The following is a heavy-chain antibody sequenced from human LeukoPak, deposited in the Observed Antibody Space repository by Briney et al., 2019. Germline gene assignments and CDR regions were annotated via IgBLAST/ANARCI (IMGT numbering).Heavy chain of an antibody. D-gene: IGHD3-10*01. J-gene: IGHJ4*02. CDR1: GGSISSYY. V-gene: IGHV4-59*01. CDR3: AGAYYYGSGIPEFPQAY. Sequence: SETLSLTCTVSGGSISSYYWSWIRQPPGKGLEWIGYIYYSGSTNYNPSLKSRVTISVDTSKNQFSLKLSSVTAADTAVYYCAGAYYYGSGIPEFPQAYWGQGTLVFVAS. CDR2: IYYSGST.